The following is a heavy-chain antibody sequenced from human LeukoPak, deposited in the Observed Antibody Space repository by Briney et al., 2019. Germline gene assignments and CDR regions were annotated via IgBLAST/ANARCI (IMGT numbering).Heavy chain of an antibody. Sequence: GASVKVSCKASGYTFITYYIHWVRQAPGQGLEWMGLNNPSADSTSDAQKFQGRVTMTRDTSTSTVYMDLSSLRSEDTAVYYCARNVGSGFDYWGQGTLVTVSS. CDR1: GYTFITYY. V-gene: IGHV1-46*01. D-gene: IGHD1-1*01. CDR3: ARNVGSGFDY. CDR2: NNPSADST. J-gene: IGHJ4*02.